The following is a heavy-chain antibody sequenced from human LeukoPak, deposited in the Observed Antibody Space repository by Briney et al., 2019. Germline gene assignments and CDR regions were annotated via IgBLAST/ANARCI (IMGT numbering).Heavy chain of an antibody. V-gene: IGHV1-69*04. Sequence: AASVKVSCKASGGTFSSYTISWVRQAPGQGLEWMGRIILILGIANYAQKFQGRVTITADKSTSTAYMELSSLRSEDTAVYYCARDSIVVVVAATGSYYGMDVWGQGTTVTVSS. CDR1: GGTFSSYT. CDR2: IILILGIA. D-gene: IGHD2-15*01. J-gene: IGHJ6*02. CDR3: ARDSIVVVVAATGSYYGMDV.